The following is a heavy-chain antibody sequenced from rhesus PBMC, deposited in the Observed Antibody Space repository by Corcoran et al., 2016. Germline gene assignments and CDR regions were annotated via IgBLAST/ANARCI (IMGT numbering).Heavy chain of an antibody. Sequence: QLQLQESGPGLVKPSETLSLTCAVSGGSISSSNWWSWIRQPSGKGLEWIGRLSGSGGRTSDNTSLQSRVTIAKDTSKNQFSLKRSSVTAADTAVYYCARGSWSFDYWGQGVLVTVSS. J-gene: IGHJ4*01. CDR2: LSGSGGRT. V-gene: IGHV4-57*02. CDR3: ARGSWSFDY. D-gene: IGHD6-13*01. CDR1: GGSISSSNW.